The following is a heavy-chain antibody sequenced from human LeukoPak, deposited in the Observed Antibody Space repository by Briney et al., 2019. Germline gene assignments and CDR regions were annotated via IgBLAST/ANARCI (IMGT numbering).Heavy chain of an antibody. J-gene: IGHJ4*02. Sequence: PGGSLRLSCVASGFTVSSNYMSWVRQAPGKGLEWVSVIYSGGSTYYADSVKGRFTISRDNSKNTLYLQMNSLRAEDTAVYYCARDLEGRWLLENPGVLDYWGQGTLVTVSS. D-gene: IGHD5-24*01. CDR3: ARDLEGRWLLENPGVLDY. V-gene: IGHV3-66*01. CDR2: IYSGGST. CDR1: GFTVSSNY.